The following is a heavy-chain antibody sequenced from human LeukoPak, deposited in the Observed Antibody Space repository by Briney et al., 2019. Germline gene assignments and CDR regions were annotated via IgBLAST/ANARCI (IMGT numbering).Heavy chain of an antibody. Sequence: GGPLRLSCAASGFTFSSYSMNWVRQAPGKGLEWVSSISSSSSYIYYADSVKGRFTISRDNAKNSLYLQMNSLRAEDTAVYYCAREGRYYDSSGYYPYYFDYWGQGTLVTVSS. CDR3: AREGRYYDSSGYYPYYFDY. CDR2: ISSSSSYI. D-gene: IGHD3-22*01. CDR1: GFTFSSYS. J-gene: IGHJ4*02. V-gene: IGHV3-21*01.